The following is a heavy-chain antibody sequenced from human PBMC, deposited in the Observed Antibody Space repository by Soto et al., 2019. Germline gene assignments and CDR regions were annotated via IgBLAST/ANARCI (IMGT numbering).Heavy chain of an antibody. CDR2: IYLSGST. Sequence: QVQLQESGPGLVKPSGTLSLTCAVSGGSISSSNWWSWVRQPPGKGLEWIGEIYLSGSTNYNPSLKSRVTISVDKSKNQFSLKLSSVTAADTAVYYCARDSRAREGDYRLGNYYYYGMDVWGQGTTVTVSS. J-gene: IGHJ6*02. V-gene: IGHV4-4*02. CDR3: ARDSRAREGDYRLGNYYYYGMDV. CDR1: GGSISSSNW. D-gene: IGHD4-17*01.